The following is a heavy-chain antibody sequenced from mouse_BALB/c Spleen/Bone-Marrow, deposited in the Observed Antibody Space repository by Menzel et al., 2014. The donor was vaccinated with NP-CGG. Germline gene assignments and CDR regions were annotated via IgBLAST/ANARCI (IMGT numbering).Heavy chain of an antibody. Sequence: VKLMESGAERMKPGASVKISCKATGYTFSSYWIEWVKQRPGHGLEWIGEILPGSGSTNYTEKFKGKATFTADTSPNTAYMQLSNLTSEDSAVYYCARRGISWFAYWGQGTLVTGSA. J-gene: IGHJ3*01. CDR3: ARRGISWFAY. V-gene: IGHV1-9*01. CDR1: GYTFSSYW. CDR2: ILPGSGST.